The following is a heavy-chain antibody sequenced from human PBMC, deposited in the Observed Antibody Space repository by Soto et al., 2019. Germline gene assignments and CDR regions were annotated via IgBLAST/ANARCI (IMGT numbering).Heavy chain of an antibody. V-gene: IGHV6-1*01. CDR2: TYYRSKWYN. CDR3: ARVGSIAAAGTPEVRAFDI. J-gene: IGHJ3*02. D-gene: IGHD6-13*01. Sequence: QSQTLSLTCAISGDSVSSNSAAWNWIRQSPSRGLEWLGRTYYRSKWYNDYAVSVKSRITINPDTSKNQFSLQLNSVTPEDTAVYYCARVGSIAAAGTPEVRAFDIWGQGTMVTVSS. CDR1: GDSVSSNSAA.